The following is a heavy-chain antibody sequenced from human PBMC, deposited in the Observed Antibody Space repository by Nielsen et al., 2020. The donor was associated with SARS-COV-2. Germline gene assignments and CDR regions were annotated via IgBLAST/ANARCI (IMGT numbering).Heavy chain of an antibody. D-gene: IGHD3-22*01. Sequence: SVKVSCKASGGTFSGYAISWVRQAPGQGLEWMGRIIPILGIANYAQKFQGRVTITADKSTSTAYMELSSLRSEDTAVYYCASSHFNDTRGNLPWDRNYYYYVEVWGKGTTVTVSS. CDR2: IIPILGIA. CDR3: ASSHFNDTRGNLPWDRNYYYYVEV. V-gene: IGHV1-69*04. J-gene: IGHJ6*03. CDR1: GGTFSGYA.